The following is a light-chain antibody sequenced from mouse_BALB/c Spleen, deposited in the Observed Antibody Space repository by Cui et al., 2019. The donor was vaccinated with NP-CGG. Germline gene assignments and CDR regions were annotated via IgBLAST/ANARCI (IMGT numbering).Light chain of an antibody. J-gene: IGLJ1*01. CDR1: TGAVTTSNY. Sequence: QAVVTQESALTTSPGETVTLTCRSSTGAVTTSNYANWVQEKPDHLFTGLIGGTNNRAPGVPARFSGSLIGDKAARTITGAQTEDEAIYFCALWYSNHWGVGGGTKLTVL. V-gene: IGLV1*01. CDR3: ALWYSNHWG. CDR2: GTN.